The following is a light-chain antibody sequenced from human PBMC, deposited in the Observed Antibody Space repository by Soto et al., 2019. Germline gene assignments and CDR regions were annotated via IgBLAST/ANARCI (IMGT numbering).Light chain of an antibody. CDR1: QSVSSSY. V-gene: IGKV3-20*01. CDR3: QQYGSSPRLT. J-gene: IGKJ4*01. CDR2: GAS. Sequence: EIVLTQSPGTLSLSPGERATLSCRASQSVSSSYLAWYQQKPGQAPRLLIYGASSRATGIPDRFSGSGSVTDFTLTISRLEPEDCAVYYCQQYGSSPRLTFGGGTKVEIK.